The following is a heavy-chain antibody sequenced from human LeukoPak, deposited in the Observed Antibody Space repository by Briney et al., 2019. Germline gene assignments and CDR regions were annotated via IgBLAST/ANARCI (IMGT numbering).Heavy chain of an antibody. D-gene: IGHD6-19*01. CDR3: AKDSSAYSSGFLDY. Sequence: GGSLRLSCAASGFTFSSYAMNWVRQAPGKGLEWVAVISYDGSNKYYVDSVKGRFTISRDNAKNSLYLQMDSLRAEDTALYYCAKDSSAYSSGFLDYWGQGTLVTVSS. V-gene: IGHV3-30*18. CDR2: ISYDGSNK. J-gene: IGHJ4*02. CDR1: GFTFSSYA.